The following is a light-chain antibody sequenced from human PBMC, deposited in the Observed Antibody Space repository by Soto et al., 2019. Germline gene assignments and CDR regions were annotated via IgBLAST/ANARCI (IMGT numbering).Light chain of an antibody. CDR1: QSISSTY. Sequence: EIVLTQSPATLSLSPGERATLSCGASQSISSTYLAWYQQRPGLAPRLLIYDVSNRFTGVPDRFIGSGCGTDFTLTISRLEPEDFAVYYCQQFSTSLTFGGGTKVEIK. V-gene: IGKV3D-20*01. J-gene: IGKJ4*01. CDR3: QQFSTSLT. CDR2: DVS.